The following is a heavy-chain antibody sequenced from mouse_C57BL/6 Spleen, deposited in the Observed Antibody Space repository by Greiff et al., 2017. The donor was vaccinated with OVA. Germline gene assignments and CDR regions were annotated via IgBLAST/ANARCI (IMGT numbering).Heavy chain of an antibody. CDR3: ARRSEEYYFDD. CDR2: IYPRSGNT. J-gene: IGHJ2*01. CDR1: GYTFTSYG. Sequence: QVQLQQSGAELARPGASVKLSCKASGYTFTSYGISWVKQRTGQGLEWIGEIYPRSGNTYYNEKFKGKATLTADKSSSTAYMELRSLTSEDSAVYFCARRSEEYYFDDWGKGTTLTVSS. V-gene: IGHV1-81*01.